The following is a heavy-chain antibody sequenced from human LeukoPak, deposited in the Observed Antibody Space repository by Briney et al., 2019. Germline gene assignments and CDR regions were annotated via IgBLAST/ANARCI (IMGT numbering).Heavy chain of an antibody. J-gene: IGHJ6*03. V-gene: IGHV3-11*04. CDR3: AKEQLWTYYYYYYMDV. CDR1: GFTFSDYY. Sequence: PGGSLGLSCAASGFTFSDYYMSWIRQAPGKGLEWVSYISSSGSTIYYADSAKGRFTISRDNSKNTLYLQMNSLRAEDTAVYYCAKEQLWTYYYYYYMDVWGKGTTVTVSS. CDR2: ISSSGSTI. D-gene: IGHD5-18*01.